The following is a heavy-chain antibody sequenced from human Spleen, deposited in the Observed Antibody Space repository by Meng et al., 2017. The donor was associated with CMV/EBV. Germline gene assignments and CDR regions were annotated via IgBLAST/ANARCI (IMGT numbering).Heavy chain of an antibody. CDR3: ARVRYSSGWYPGWFDP. D-gene: IGHD6-19*01. CDR2: ISAYNGNT. CDR1: GYNFDIYG. V-gene: IGHV1-18*01. Sequence: QIQLVQSGPELRRPGASVKVSCKASGYNFDIYGITWVRQAPGQGLEWMGWISAYNGNTNYAQKLQGRVTMTTDTSTSTAYMELRNLRSDDTAVYYCARVRYSSGWYPGWFDPWGQGTLVTVSS. J-gene: IGHJ5*02.